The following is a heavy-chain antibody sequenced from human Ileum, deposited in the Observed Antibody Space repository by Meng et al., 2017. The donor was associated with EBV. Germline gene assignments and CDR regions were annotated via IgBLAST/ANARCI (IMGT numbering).Heavy chain of an antibody. CDR2: IYYSGST. J-gene: IGHJ4*02. V-gene: IGHV4-39*01. Sequence: LPLPGSGPGLVKPSETLSLTCAVSGDSISSSNHWWGWIRQPPGKGLEWVGTIYYSGSTFYNPSLKSRVTISLDTSKNQFSLKVSSVTAADTAVYYCARRYYGVPFDNWGQGTLVTVSS. D-gene: IGHD3-3*01. CDR1: GDSISSSNHW. CDR3: ARRYYGVPFDN.